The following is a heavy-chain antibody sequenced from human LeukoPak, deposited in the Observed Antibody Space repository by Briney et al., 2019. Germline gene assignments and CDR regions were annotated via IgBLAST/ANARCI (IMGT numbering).Heavy chain of an antibody. V-gene: IGHV3-7*01. CDR2: IDQDGSVK. D-gene: IGHD6-13*01. CDR3: ARDPGSSSFDY. Sequence: GGSLRLSCAASTFTFSTYWMTWVRQAPGKGPEFVANIDQDGSVKNYVDSVKGRFTISRDNAKNSLYLQMNSLRADDPAVYYCARDPGSSSFDYWGQGTLVTVSS. CDR1: TFTFSTYW. J-gene: IGHJ4*02.